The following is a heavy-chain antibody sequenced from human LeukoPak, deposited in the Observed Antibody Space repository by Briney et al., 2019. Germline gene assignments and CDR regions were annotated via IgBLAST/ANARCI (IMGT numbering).Heavy chain of an antibody. CDR2: ISGSGGST. Sequence: PGGSLRLSCAASGFTFSSYAMSWVRQAPGKGLEWVSAISGSGGSTYYADSVKGRFTISRDNSKNTLYLQMNSLRAEDTAVYYCARDQEQRAVAAPDYWGQGTLVTVSS. D-gene: IGHD6-19*01. CDR1: GFTFSSYA. CDR3: ARDQEQRAVAAPDY. J-gene: IGHJ4*02. V-gene: IGHV3-23*01.